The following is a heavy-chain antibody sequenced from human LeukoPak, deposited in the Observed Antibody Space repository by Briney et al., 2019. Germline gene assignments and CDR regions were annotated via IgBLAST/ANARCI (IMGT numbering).Heavy chain of an antibody. Sequence: GESLKISCKGSGYSFTTYWIGWVRQMPGKGLEWMGIIYPGDSDTTYSPSFQGQVTISADKSISTAYLQWSSLRASDSAMYYCGRIPAAGSLKGSFDIWGQGTMVTVSS. V-gene: IGHV5-51*01. CDR1: GYSFTTYW. J-gene: IGHJ3*02. CDR2: IYPGDSDT. CDR3: GRIPAAGSLKGSFDI. D-gene: IGHD6-13*01.